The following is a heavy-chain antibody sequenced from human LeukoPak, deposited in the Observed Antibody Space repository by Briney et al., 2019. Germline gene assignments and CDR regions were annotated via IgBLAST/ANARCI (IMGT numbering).Heavy chain of an antibody. D-gene: IGHD3-10*01. CDR2: IYYSRST. CDR1: GDSISTGIYY. V-gene: IGHV4-39*01. J-gene: IGHJ4*02. CDR3: ARHADSGFGELAFDY. Sequence: SETLSLTCTVSGDSISTGIYYWGWIRQPPGKGLEWIGSIYYSRSTYYNPSLKSRVTISVDTSKNQFSLKLTSVTAADTAVYYCARHADSGFGELAFDYRGQGTLVTVSP.